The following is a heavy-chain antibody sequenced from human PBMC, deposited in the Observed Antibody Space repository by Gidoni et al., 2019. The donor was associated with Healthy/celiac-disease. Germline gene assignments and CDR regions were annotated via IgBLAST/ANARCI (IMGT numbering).Heavy chain of an antibody. Sequence: EVQLVESGGGLVQPGRSLRLSCTASGFTFGDYAMSWVRQAPGKGLEWVGFIRSKAYGGTTEYAASVKGRFTISRDDSKSIAYLQMNSLKTEDTAVYYCTREPSSPYSSSWYGPSFDYWGQGTLVTVSS. CDR2: IRSKAYGGTT. D-gene: IGHD6-13*01. CDR3: TREPSSPYSSSWYGPSFDY. V-gene: IGHV3-49*04. J-gene: IGHJ4*02. CDR1: GFTFGDYA.